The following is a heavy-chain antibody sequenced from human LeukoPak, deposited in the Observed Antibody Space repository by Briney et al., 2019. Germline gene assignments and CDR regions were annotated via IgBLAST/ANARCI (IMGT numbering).Heavy chain of an antibody. J-gene: IGHJ4*02. CDR1: GDSVSSTRAS. Sequence: SQTLSLTCAISGDSVSSTRASWNWIRQSPSSGLQWLGRTYYRSKWVNDYAVSVKSRITITPDTSGNQFYLHLNSVTPEDTAVYYCAREGWGPTSFDTWGQGTLVTVSS. CDR2: TYYRSKWVN. CDR3: AREGWGPTSFDT. V-gene: IGHV6-1*01. D-gene: IGHD3-16*01.